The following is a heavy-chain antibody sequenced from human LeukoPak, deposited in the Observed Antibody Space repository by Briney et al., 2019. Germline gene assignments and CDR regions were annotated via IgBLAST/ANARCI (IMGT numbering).Heavy chain of an antibody. CDR3: ARGPLTVTRGFDP. V-gene: IGHV4-59*12. CDR2: IYYSGST. D-gene: IGHD4-17*01. J-gene: IGHJ5*02. CDR1: GGSISSYY. Sequence: SETLSLTCTVSGGSISSYYWSWSRQPPGKGLEWIGYIYYSGSTNYNPSLKSRVTISVDTSKNQFSLKLSSVTAADTAVYYCARGPLTVTRGFDPWGQGTLVTVSS.